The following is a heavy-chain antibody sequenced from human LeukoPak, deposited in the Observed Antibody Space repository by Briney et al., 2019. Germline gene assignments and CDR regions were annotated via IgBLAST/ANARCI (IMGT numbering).Heavy chain of an antibody. CDR3: ARASYSYDINGWVPFDY. CDR1: GGSLSAYY. CDR2: INHGGST. Sequence: SETLSLTCAVYGGSLSAYYWTWIRQPPGKGLEWIGEINHGGSTNYNPSLKSRVTISGDTSKNQFSLRLSSVTAADTAVYYCARASYSYDINGWVPFDYWGQGTLVTVSS. V-gene: IGHV4-34*01. J-gene: IGHJ4*02. D-gene: IGHD3-22*01.